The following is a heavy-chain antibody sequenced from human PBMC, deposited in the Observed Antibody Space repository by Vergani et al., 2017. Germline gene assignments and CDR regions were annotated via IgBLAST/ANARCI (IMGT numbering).Heavy chain of an antibody. Sequence: QVQLQQWGAGLLKPSETLSLTCAVYGGSFSGYYWSWIRQPPGKGLEWIGEINHSGSTNYNPSLKSRVTISVDTSTNQFSLKLSSVTAADTAVYYCARGSAIIAAAITRGDRGEPVWGKGTTVTVSS. D-gene: IGHD6-13*01. J-gene: IGHJ6*04. CDR3: ARGSAIIAAAITRGDRGEPV. CDR2: INHSGST. V-gene: IGHV4-34*01. CDR1: GGSFSGYY.